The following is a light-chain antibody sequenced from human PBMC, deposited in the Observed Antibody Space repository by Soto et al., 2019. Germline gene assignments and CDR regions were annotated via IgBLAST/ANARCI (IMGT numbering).Light chain of an antibody. J-gene: IGKJ5*01. V-gene: IGKV1-39*01. CDR1: QSISSF. CDR2: ATS. CDR3: HQSYSSSN. Sequence: DIQMTQSPSSLSASVGDRVTMTCRASQSISSFLNWYQQKPGKAPKLLIYATSSLQSGVPSRFSGSGSGTDFTLTISSLQPEDFATYYCHQSYSSSNFGQGTRLEIK.